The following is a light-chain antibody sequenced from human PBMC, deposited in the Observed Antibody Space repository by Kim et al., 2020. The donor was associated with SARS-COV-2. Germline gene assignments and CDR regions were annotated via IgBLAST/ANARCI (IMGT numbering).Light chain of an antibody. CDR1: RSVSSDY. CDR2: GAS. V-gene: IGKV3-20*01. J-gene: IGKJ4*01. CDR3: QQYGGSPLT. Sequence: EIVLTQSPGTLSLSPGERATLSCRASRSVSSDYLAWFQHKPGQAPRLLMHGASSRATGIPDRFSGSGSGTDFTLTISRLEPEDFAVYYCQQYGGSPLTFGGGTKVDIK.